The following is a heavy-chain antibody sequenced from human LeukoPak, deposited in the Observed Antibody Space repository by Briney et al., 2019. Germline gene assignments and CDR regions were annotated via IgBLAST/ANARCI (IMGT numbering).Heavy chain of an antibody. V-gene: IGHV4-59*12. CDR2: IYYSGST. CDR1: GGSMSTYY. CDR3: ARVAAAGNYYFDY. J-gene: IGHJ4*02. D-gene: IGHD6-13*01. Sequence: SETLSLTCTVSGGSMSTYYWSWIRQPPGKGLEWIGYIYYSGSTNYNPSLKSRVTISVDTSKNQFSLKLSSVTAADTAVYFCARVAAAGNYYFDYWGQGTLVTVSS.